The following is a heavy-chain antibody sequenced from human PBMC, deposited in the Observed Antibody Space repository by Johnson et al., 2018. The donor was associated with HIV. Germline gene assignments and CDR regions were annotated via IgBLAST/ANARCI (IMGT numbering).Heavy chain of an antibody. Sequence: QEQLVESGGDLVQPGGSLRLSCAASGFTFSSYWMSWVRQAPGKGLEWVAVISYDGTNKYYADSVKGRFTLSRDNSKNTLDLQMNSLTIEDTAVFYCAKTRMGGILDAFDLWGQGTMVIVSS. D-gene: IGHD3-10*01. V-gene: IGHV3-30*18. J-gene: IGHJ3*01. CDR1: GFTFSSYW. CDR3: AKTRMGGILDAFDL. CDR2: ISYDGTNK.